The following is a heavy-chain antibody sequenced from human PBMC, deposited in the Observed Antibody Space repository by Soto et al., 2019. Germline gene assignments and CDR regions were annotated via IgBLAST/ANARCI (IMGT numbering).Heavy chain of an antibody. Sequence: PSETLSLTCTVSGGSINSHYWTWIRQSAGKGLEWIGRIYSSGSTSYNPSLRSRVTMSVHTSKSQFSLTLSSVTAADTAVYYCAKTYGSTLNAFDCWGQGTLVTVSS. D-gene: IGHD6-19*01. V-gene: IGHV4-4*07. CDR2: IYSSGST. CDR3: AKTYGSTLNAFDC. CDR1: GGSINSHY. J-gene: IGHJ4*02.